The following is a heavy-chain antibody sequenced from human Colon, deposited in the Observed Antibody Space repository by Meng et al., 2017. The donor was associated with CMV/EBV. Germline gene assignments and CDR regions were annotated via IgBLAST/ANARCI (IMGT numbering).Heavy chain of an antibody. Sequence: QVQLQQWGAGLLKTSETLYLTCGVAGGSLSGYYWTWIRQSPGKGLEWIGEINQSGSTNYNPSLKSRVTVSVDTSKNQFSLRVTSVTAADSALYYCAREAGPFFGVIVYDSWGQGTLVTVSS. J-gene: IGHJ4*02. CDR2: INQSGST. D-gene: IGHD3-3*01. CDR1: GGSLSGYY. CDR3: AREAGPFFGVIVYDS. V-gene: IGHV4-34*01.